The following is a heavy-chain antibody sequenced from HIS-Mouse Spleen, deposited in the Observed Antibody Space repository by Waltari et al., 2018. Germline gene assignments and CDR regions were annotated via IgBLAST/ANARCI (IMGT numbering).Heavy chain of an antibody. D-gene: IGHD6-6*01. CDR2: IDYSGST. CDR1: GGSISSSSYY. V-gene: IGHV4-39*07. J-gene: IGHJ4*02. CDR3: ARSGIAARFY. Sequence: QLQLQESGPGLVKPSETLSLTCTVSGGSISSSSYYWGWIRQPPGKGLEWIGRIDYSGSTYYNPSLKSRVTISVDTSKNQFSLKLSSVTAADTAVYYCARSGIAARFYWGQGTLVTVSS.